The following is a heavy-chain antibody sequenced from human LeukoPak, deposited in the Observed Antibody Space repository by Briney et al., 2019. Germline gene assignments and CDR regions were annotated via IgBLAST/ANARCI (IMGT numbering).Heavy chain of an antibody. CDR1: GFTFSSYW. Sequence: GGSLRLSCAASGFTFSSYWMSWVRQAPGKGLEWVANIKQDGSEKYYVDSVKGRFTISRDNAKNSLYLQMNSLRAEDTAVYYCASATGVVVPAAPRFWGQGTLVTVSS. J-gene: IGHJ4*02. D-gene: IGHD2-2*01. CDR2: IKQDGSEK. CDR3: ASATGVVVPAAPRF. V-gene: IGHV3-7*01.